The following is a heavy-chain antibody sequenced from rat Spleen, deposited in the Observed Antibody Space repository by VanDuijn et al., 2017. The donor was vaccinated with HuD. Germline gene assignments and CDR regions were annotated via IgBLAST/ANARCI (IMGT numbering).Heavy chain of an antibody. J-gene: IGHJ3*01. CDR2: ISYSGST. CDR3: AKEGEGGYSSYPNWFAY. D-gene: IGHD1-8*01. CDR1: GYSITSNY. V-gene: IGHV3-1*01. Sequence: EVQLQESGPGLVKPSQSLSLTCSVTGYSITSNYWGWIRKFPGNKMEWIGHISYSGSTSYNPSLKSRISIIRDTSKNQFFLQLNSVTTEDTATYYCAKEGEGGYSSYPNWFAYWGQGTLVTVSS.